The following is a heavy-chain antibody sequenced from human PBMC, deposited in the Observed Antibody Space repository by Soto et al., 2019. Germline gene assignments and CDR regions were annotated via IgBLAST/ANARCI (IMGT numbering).Heavy chain of an antibody. D-gene: IGHD5-12*01. CDR3: AGGSGYPRGGYYFDY. V-gene: IGHV4-59*01. J-gene: IGHJ4*02. Sequence: SETLSLTCTVSGGSISSYYWSWIRQPPGKGLEWIGYIYYSGSTNYNPSLKSRVTISVDTSKNQFSLKLSSVTAADTAVYYCAGGSGYPRGGYYFDYWGQGTLVTVSS. CDR1: GGSISSYY. CDR2: IYYSGST.